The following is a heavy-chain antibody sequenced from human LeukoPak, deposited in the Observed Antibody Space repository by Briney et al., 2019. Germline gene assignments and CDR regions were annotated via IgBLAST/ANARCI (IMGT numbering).Heavy chain of an antibody. J-gene: IGHJ4*02. CDR2: IYTSGST. Sequence: SETLSLTCTVSGGSISSYYWSWIRQPAGKGLEWIGRIYTSGSTNYNPSLKSRVTMSVDTSKNQISPKLSSVTAADTAVYYCAREGPLWPFDYWGQGTLVTVSS. CDR3: AREGPLWPFDY. V-gene: IGHV4-4*07. CDR1: GGSISSYY. D-gene: IGHD2/OR15-2a*01.